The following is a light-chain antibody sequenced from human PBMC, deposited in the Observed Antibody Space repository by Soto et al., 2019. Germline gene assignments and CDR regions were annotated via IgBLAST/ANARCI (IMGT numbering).Light chain of an antibody. J-gene: IGKJ5*01. CDR2: AAS. CDR1: ETISTF. CDR3: QQSYSSSQIT. Sequence: DIQLTQSPSSLSASVGDRVTMTCRASETISTFLNWYQHKPGKAPRLLISAASRLQSGVPPRFSGSGSGTEFTLTINSLRPEDFASYYCQQSYSSSQITLGPGTRLEIK. V-gene: IGKV1-39*01.